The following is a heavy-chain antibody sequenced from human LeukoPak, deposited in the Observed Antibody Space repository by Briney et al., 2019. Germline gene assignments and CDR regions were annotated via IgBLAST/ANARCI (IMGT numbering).Heavy chain of an antibody. V-gene: IGHV4-59*01. D-gene: IGHD3-22*01. CDR3: AQSSGYYSQPFDY. Sequence: PSETLSLTCTVSGGSISSYYWSWIRQPPGKGLEWIGYIYYSGSTNYNPSLKSRVNISVDTSKNQFSLKLSSVTAADTAVYYCAQSSGYYSQPFDYWGQGTLVTVSS. CDR1: GGSISSYY. J-gene: IGHJ4*02. CDR2: IYYSGST.